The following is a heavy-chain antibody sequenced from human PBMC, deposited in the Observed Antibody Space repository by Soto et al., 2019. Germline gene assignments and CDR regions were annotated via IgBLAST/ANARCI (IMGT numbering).Heavy chain of an antibody. Sequence: ASVKVSCKASGYTFTSYGISWARQAPGQGLEWMGWISAYNGNTNYAQKLQGRVTMTTDTSTSTAYMELRRLRSDDTAVYYCAREPDYCGSGRFDNSRGLSVGTDVWGKEDAVTV. CDR2: ISAYNGNT. CDR1: GYTFTSYG. J-gene: IGHJ6*04. D-gene: IGHD3-10*01. CDR3: AREPDYCGSGRFDNSRGLSVGTDV. V-gene: IGHV1-18*01.